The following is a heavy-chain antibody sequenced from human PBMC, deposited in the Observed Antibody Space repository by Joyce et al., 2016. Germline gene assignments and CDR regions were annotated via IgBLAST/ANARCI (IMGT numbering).Heavy chain of an antibody. CDR3: ARLRLGEGGPNWFDL. CDR2: INEDGREI. V-gene: IGHV3-7*01. J-gene: IGHJ5*02. D-gene: IGHD3-3*01. Sequence: EVHLVESGGGLVQPGGSLRLSCTAAEFTFSTSWMTWVRQAPGKVLGWVANINEDGREIYFVDSLKGRFTVSRDNAKSSLYLQMHSLRVEDTAVYFCARLRLGEGGPNWFDLWGQGTLVTVSS. CDR1: EFTFSTSW.